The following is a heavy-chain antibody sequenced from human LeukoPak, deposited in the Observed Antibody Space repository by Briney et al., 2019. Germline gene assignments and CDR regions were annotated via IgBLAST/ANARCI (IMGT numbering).Heavy chain of an antibody. J-gene: IGHJ6*03. CDR3: ARSYSRFYYYYMDV. V-gene: IGHV4-4*02. CDR1: GGSISSSNW. CDR2: IYHSGST. Sequence: SGTLSLTCAVSGGSISSSNWWSWVRQPPGKGLEWIGEIYHSGSTNYNPSLKSRVTMSVDTSKNQFSLKLSSVTAADTAVYYCARSYSRFYYYYMDVWGKGTTVTVSS. D-gene: IGHD1-26*01.